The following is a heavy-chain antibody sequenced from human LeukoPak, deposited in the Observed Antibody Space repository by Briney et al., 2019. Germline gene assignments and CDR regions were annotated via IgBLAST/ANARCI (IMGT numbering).Heavy chain of an antibody. CDR3: ARPTLLSSGLDY. V-gene: IGHV1-69*04. J-gene: IGHJ4*02. D-gene: IGHD6-19*01. Sequence: GASVKVSCKASGGTFSSYAISWVRQAPGQGLEWMGRIIPILGIANYAQKFQGRVTITADKSTSTAYMELSSLRSEDTAVYYCARPTLLSSGLDYWGQGTLVSVSS. CDR1: GGTFSSYA. CDR2: IIPILGIA.